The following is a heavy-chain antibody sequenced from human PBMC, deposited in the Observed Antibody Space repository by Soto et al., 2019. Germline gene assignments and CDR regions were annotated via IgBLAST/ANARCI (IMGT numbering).Heavy chain of an antibody. Sequence: GGSLRLSCAASGFTFSSYGMHWVRQAPGKGLEWVAVISYDGSNKYYADSVKGRFTISRDNSKNTLYLQMNSLRAEDTAVYYCAKDRGCSGGSCYSGAFYYGMDVWGQGTTVTVSS. V-gene: IGHV3-30*18. CDR3: AKDRGCSGGSCYSGAFYYGMDV. D-gene: IGHD2-15*01. CDR2: ISYDGSNK. J-gene: IGHJ6*02. CDR1: GFTFSSYG.